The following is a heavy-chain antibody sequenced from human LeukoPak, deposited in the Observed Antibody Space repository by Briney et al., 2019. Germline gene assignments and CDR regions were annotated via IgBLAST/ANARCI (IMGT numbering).Heavy chain of an antibody. CDR2: INQDGTEK. D-gene: IGHD3-10*01. Sequence: GGSLRLSCAASGFTFKNYWMSWVRQAPGKGLEWVAHINQDGTEKYHVNSVRGRFTISRDNPKNSLYLQMNSLRLEDTAVYYCARVDSGIEFYYMDVWAKGTTVTVSS. V-gene: IGHV3-7*01. J-gene: IGHJ6*03. CDR1: GFTFKNYW. CDR3: ARVDSGIEFYYMDV.